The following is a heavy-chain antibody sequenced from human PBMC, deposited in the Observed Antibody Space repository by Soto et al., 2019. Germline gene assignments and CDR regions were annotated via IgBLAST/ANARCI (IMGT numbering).Heavy chain of an antibody. V-gene: IGHV1-3*04. CDR3: ARSRVRGGYYFDY. CDR2: INTDNGNT. CDR1: GYTFTTYA. D-gene: IGHD3-16*01. Sequence: ASVKVSCKTSGYTFTTYAIHWVRQAPGQSLEWMGWINTDNGNTYYSQKMQARVTITRDTSASTAYMELSRLRSEDTAVYYCARSRVRGGYYFDYWGQGALVTVSS. J-gene: IGHJ4*02.